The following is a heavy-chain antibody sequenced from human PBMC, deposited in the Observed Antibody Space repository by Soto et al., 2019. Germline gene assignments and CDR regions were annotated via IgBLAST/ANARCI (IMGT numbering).Heavy chain of an antibody. Sequence: QVQLQESGPGLVKLSQTLSLTCTVSGASISSGDYYWSWIRQHPGKGLEWIGYIFYDGTTYYNPSLKSRLALSIDTSENQFSLELTSVTAADTAVYYCARDRDSNFPGWYFDLWGRGTLVTVSS. D-gene: IGHD6-13*01. CDR3: ARDRDSNFPGWYFDL. CDR2: IFYDGTT. V-gene: IGHV4-31*03. CDR1: GASISSGDYY. J-gene: IGHJ2*01.